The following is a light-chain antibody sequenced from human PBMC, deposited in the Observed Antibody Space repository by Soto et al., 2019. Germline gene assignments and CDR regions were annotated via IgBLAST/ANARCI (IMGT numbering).Light chain of an antibody. CDR3: QQYGTSPWA. CDR1: QSVGRNY. J-gene: IGKJ1*01. CDR2: AAS. V-gene: IGKV3-20*01. Sequence: EIVLTQFPGTLSLSPGERATLSCRASQSVGRNYVAWYQQKPGQAPRVIIYAASNRASGIPDRFSGSGSRSDFTLTISRLEPEDFAVYYCQQYGTSPWAFGQGTKVEIK.